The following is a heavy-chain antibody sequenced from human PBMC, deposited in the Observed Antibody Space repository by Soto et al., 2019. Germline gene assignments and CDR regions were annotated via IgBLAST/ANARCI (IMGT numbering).Heavy chain of an antibody. D-gene: IGHD3-10*02. CDR3: AIDRNEQGDYVIDY. J-gene: IGHJ4*02. Sequence: QGQLVESGGGVAQPGRSLRLSCAASGFSFSTSAMHWFRQAPGKGPEWVAVLWSDGINEYYADSVKGRFIVSRDNSKTALYLQMSSLRAEDTAMYYCAIDRNEQGDYVIDYWGQGTLVTVSS. CDR2: LWSDGINE. CDR1: GFSFSTSA. V-gene: IGHV3-33*01.